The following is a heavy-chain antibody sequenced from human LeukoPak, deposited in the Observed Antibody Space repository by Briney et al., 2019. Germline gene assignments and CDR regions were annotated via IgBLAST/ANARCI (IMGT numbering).Heavy chain of an antibody. V-gene: IGHV1-2*06. D-gene: IGHD6-19*01. CDR1: GYTFTGYY. CDR3: ARRTGSGWFYY. J-gene: IGHJ4*02. CDR2: INLNSGGT. Sequence: ASVKVSCKASGYTFTGYYMHWVRQAPGQGLEWMGRINLNSGGTNYAQKFQGRVTMTRDTSISTAYMELSRLRSDDTAVYYRARRTGSGWFYYWGQGTLVTVSS.